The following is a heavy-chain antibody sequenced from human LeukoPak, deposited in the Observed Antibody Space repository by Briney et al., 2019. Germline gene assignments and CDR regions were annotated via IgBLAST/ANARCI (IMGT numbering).Heavy chain of an antibody. CDR2: IKQDGSDK. CDR3: AREADGFDV. Sequence: GGSLRLSCEASGFTFSSHYIRWIRQAPGKGLEWVANIKQDGSDKYYLDSVKGRFTISRDNARSSLYLQMNSLRVEDTALYYCAREADGFDVWGQGTMVTVSS. V-gene: IGHV3-7*01. J-gene: IGHJ3*01. CDR1: GFTFSSHY.